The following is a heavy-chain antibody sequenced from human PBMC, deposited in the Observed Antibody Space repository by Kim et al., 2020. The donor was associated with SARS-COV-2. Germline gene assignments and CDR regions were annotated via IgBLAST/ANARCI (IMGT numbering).Heavy chain of an antibody. Sequence: SETLSLTCTVSGGSISSGGYYWSWIRQHPGKGLEWIGYIYYSGSTYYNPSLKSRVTISVDTSKNQFSLKLSSVTAADTAVYYCARGIVVPAAIQGGWFDPWGQGTLVTVSS. J-gene: IGHJ5*02. CDR3: ARGIVVPAAIQGGWFDP. V-gene: IGHV4-31*03. CDR1: GGSISSGGYY. CDR2: IYYSGST. D-gene: IGHD2-2*02.